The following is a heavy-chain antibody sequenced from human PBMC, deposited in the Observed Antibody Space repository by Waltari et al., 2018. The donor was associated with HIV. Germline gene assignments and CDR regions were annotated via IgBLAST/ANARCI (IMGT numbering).Heavy chain of an antibody. V-gene: IGHV3-7*01. Sequence: EVQLVESGGGLVQPGGSLSLSCAASGFTCSSYWMSWVRQAPGKGLEGVANIKKDGSEKYYVDSVKGRFTISRDNAKNSLYLQMNSLRAEDTAVYYCARNDYVWGSYRFDYWGQGTLVTVSS. CDR2: IKKDGSEK. CDR1: GFTCSSYW. CDR3: ARNDYVWGSYRFDY. J-gene: IGHJ4*02. D-gene: IGHD3-16*02.